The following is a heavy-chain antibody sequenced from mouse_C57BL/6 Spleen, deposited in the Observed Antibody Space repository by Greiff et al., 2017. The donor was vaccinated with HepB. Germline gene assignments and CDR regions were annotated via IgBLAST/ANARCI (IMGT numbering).Heavy chain of an antibody. D-gene: IGHD2-10*01. V-gene: IGHV1-18*01. Sequence: EVQLQQSGPELVKPGASVKIPCKASGYTFTDYNMDWVKQSHGKSLEWIGDINPNNGGTIYNQKFKGKATLTVDKSSSTAYMELRSLTSEDTAVYDCARTSYYGNYPWYFDVWGTGTTVTVSS. CDR1: GYTFTDYN. CDR2: INPNNGGT. J-gene: IGHJ1*03. CDR3: ARTSYYGNYPWYFDV.